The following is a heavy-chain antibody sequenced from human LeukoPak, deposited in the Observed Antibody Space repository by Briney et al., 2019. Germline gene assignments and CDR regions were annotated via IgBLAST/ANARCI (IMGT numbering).Heavy chain of an antibody. CDR2: INPSGGST. J-gene: IGHJ4*02. D-gene: IGHD3-3*02. Sequence: GASVKVSCKASGYTFTGYYMHWVRQAPGQGLEWMGIINPSGGSTSYAQKFQGRVTMTRDMSTSTVYMELSSLRSEDTAVYYCAIIRRSIFGFDYWGQGTLVTVSS. CDR1: GYTFTGYY. CDR3: AIIRRSIFGFDY. V-gene: IGHV1-46*01.